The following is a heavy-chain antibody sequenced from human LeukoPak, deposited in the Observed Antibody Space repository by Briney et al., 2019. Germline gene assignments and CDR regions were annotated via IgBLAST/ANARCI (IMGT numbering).Heavy chain of an antibody. CDR1: GFTFSSYA. V-gene: IGHV3-23*01. CDR3: ARGAEGYCSSTSCYTRWFDP. J-gene: IGHJ5*02. CDR2: ISGSGGST. D-gene: IGHD2-2*02. Sequence: PGGSLRLSCAASGFTFSSYAMSWVRQAPGKGLEWVSAISGSGGSTYYADSVKGRFTISRDNSKNTLNLQMNSLRAEDTAVYYCARGAEGYCSSTSCYTRWFDPWGQGTLVTVSS.